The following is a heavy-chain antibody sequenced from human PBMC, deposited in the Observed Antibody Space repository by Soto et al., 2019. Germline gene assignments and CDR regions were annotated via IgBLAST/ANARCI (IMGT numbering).Heavy chain of an antibody. D-gene: IGHD5-12*01. J-gene: IGHJ6*02. V-gene: IGHV1-69*13. Sequence: SVKVSCKASGGTFNNYPITWVRQAPGEGLEWMGGSIPIFGTANYAQRFQGRVTISVDESTSTAYMELSSLRSEDTAVYYCARGRGYSGDDHYYYFDMDVWGQGTTVTVSS. CDR1: GGTFNNYP. CDR2: SIPIFGTA. CDR3: ARGRGYSGDDHYYYFDMDV.